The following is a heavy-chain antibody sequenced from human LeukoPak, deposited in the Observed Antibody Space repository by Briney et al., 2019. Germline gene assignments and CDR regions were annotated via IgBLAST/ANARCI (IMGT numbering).Heavy chain of an antibody. CDR3: AKGPSDTAVATAFDY. Sequence: PGRSLRLSCAASGFTFSSYGMYWVRQAPGKGLEWEAVIWYDGSNKYYVDSVKGRFTISRDNSKNTLYLQMNSLRAEDTAVYYCAKGPSDTAVATAFDYWGQGTLVTVSS. J-gene: IGHJ4*02. CDR2: IWYDGSNK. D-gene: IGHD5-18*01. V-gene: IGHV3-33*06. CDR1: GFTFSSYG.